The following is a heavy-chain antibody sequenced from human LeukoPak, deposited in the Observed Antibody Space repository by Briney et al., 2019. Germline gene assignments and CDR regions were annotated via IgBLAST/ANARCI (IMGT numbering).Heavy chain of an antibody. CDR3: ARGKWLRSSFDY. D-gene: IGHD5-12*01. V-gene: IGHV4-4*07. J-gene: IGHJ4*02. CDR1: GASIRSYY. CDR2: VVPSGST. Sequence: SETLSLTCTVSGASIRSYYWSWIRQSAGKGLEWIGRVVPSGSTDYNPSLKSRVTMSVDTSKNQFSLKLSSVTAADTAVYYCARGKWLRSSFDYWGQGTLVTVSS.